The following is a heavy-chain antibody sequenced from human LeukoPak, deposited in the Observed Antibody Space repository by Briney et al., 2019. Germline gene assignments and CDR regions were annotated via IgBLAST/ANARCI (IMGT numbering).Heavy chain of an antibody. D-gene: IGHD3-22*01. CDR3: ARGPPTDYYDSSGFYYAFDY. Sequence: PGGSLRLSCAASGFTVSSNYMSWVRQPPGKGLEWIGEINHSGSTNYNPSLKSRVTISVDTSKNQFSLKLSSVTAADTAVYFCARGPPTDYYDSSGFYYAFDYWGQGTLVTVSS. CDR1: GFTVSSNY. CDR2: INHSGST. V-gene: IGHV4-34*01. J-gene: IGHJ4*02.